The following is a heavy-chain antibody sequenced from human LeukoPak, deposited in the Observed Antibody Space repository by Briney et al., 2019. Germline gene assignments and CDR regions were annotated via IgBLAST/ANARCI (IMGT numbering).Heavy chain of an antibody. D-gene: IGHD2/OR15-2a*01. CDR2: INHRGNT. J-gene: IGHJ4*02. CDR1: GGSFCGYY. Sequence: SETLSLTCGVYGGSFCGYYWSWMRHPPGERLEWIGEINHRGNTMYNPSLTSRVNISVDTSKDQFSLKLSSLTAAQTAVYYCARCSPYYDSPTHYFDYWGQGILVTVSS. CDR3: ARCSPYYDSPTHYFDY. V-gene: IGHV4-34*01.